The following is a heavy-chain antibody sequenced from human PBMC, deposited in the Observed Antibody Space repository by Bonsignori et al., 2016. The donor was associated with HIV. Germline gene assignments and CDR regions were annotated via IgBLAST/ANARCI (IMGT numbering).Heavy chain of an antibody. Sequence: PGKGLEWIGSIYHSGSTYYNPSLKSRVTISVDTSKNQFSLKLSSVTAADTAVYYCARFSSGWYYFDYWGQGTLVTVSS. CDR3: ARFSSGWYYFDY. V-gene: IGHV4-38-2*01. D-gene: IGHD6-19*01. CDR2: IYHSGST. J-gene: IGHJ4*02.